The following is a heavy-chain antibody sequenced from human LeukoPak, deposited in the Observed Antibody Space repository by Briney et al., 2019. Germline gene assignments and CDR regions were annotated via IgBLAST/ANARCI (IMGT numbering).Heavy chain of an antibody. CDR3: ARGSIVVVPAAIMPYFDY. V-gene: IGHV4-59*01. CDR1: GGSISIYY. J-gene: IGHJ4*02. Sequence: PSETLSLTCTVSGGSISIYYWSWIRQPPGKGLEWIGYIYYSGSTNYNPSLKSRVTISVDTSKNQFSLKLSSVTAADTAAYYCARGSIVVVPAAIMPYFDYWGQGTLVTVSS. CDR2: IYYSGST. D-gene: IGHD2-2*01.